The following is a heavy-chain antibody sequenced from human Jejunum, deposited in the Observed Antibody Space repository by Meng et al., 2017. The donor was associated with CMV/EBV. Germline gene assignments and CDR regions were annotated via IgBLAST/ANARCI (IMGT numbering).Heavy chain of an antibody. D-gene: IGHD1/OR15-1a*01. CDR3: ARNKAGNWFDP. J-gene: IGHJ5*02. CDR2: VSYSGST. CDR1: RCSINYNS. Sequence: CTVARCSINYNSWSWIRQSARKGLAWIGSVSYSGSTNYNPSLKSRVSISMDTSENQFSLKVTSVTAADTAVYYCARNKAGNWFDPWGQGTLVTVSS. V-gene: IGHV4-59*01.